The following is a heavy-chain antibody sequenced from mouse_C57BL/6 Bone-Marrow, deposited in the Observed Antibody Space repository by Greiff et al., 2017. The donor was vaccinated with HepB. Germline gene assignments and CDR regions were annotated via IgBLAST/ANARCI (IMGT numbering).Heavy chain of an antibody. CDR3: VRDEDYYGSSPFAY. D-gene: IGHD1-1*01. CDR2: IRSKSSNYAT. V-gene: IGHV10-3*01. Sequence: EVKVVESGGGLVQPKGSLKLSCAASGFTFNTYAMHWVRQAPGKGLEWVARIRSKSSNYATYYADSVKDRLTISRDDSQSMLYLQMNNLKTEDTAMYYCVRDEDYYGSSPFAYWGQGTLVTVSA. CDR1: GFTFNTYA. J-gene: IGHJ3*01.